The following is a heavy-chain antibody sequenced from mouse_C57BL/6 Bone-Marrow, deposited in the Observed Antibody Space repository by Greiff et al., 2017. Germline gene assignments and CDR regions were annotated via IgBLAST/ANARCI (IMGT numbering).Heavy chain of an antibody. CDR1: GYTFTSYW. CDR2: IYPNSGST. V-gene: IGHV1-64*01. J-gene: IGHJ1*03. D-gene: IGHD1-1*01. CDR3: ARYYYGSSYWYFDV. Sequence: VQLQQPGAELVKPGASVKLSCKASGYTFTSYWMHWVKQRPGQGLEWIGMIYPNSGSTNYNEKFKSKATLTVDKSSSTAYMQLSSLTSEDSAVYYCARYYYGSSYWYFDVWGTGTTVTVSS.